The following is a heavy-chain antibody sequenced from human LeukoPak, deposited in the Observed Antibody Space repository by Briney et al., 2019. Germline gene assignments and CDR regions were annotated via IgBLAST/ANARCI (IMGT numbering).Heavy chain of an antibody. CDR3: ARARKAFTVTTSHGGYFDY. Sequence: VASVKVSCKASGYTFTGYYMHWVRQAPGQGLEWMGWINPNSGGTNYAQKFQGRVTMTRDTSISTAYMELSRLRSDDTAVYYCARARKAFTVTTSHGGYFDYWGQGTLVTVSS. V-gene: IGHV1-2*02. J-gene: IGHJ4*02. CDR2: INPNSGGT. D-gene: IGHD4-17*01. CDR1: GYTFTGYY.